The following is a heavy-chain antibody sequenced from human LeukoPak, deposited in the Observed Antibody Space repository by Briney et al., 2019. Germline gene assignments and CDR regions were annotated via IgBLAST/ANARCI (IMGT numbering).Heavy chain of an antibody. CDR1: GGSISSSSYY. D-gene: IGHD3-10*01. Sequence: SETLSLTCTVSGGSISSSSYYWGWIRQPPGKGLEWIGEINHSGSTNHNPSLKSRVTISVDTSKNQFSLKLSSVTAADTAVYYCARRGGYYYGSGSYRNWFDPWGQGTLVTVSS. J-gene: IGHJ5*02. CDR2: INHSGST. CDR3: ARRGGYYYGSGSYRNWFDP. V-gene: IGHV4-39*07.